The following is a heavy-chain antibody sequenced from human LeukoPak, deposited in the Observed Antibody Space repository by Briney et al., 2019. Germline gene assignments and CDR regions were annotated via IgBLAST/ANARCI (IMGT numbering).Heavy chain of an antibody. CDR1: GFTFSSYW. D-gene: IGHD2-21*02. Sequence: GGSLRLSCAASGFTFSSYWMSWVRQAPGKGLEWVANIKQDGSEKYYVDSVKGRFTISRDNAKNSLYLQMNSLRAEDTAVYYCARDMYCGGDCYSGPDYWGQGTPVTVSS. J-gene: IGHJ4*02. V-gene: IGHV3-7*04. CDR2: IKQDGSEK. CDR3: ARDMYCGGDCYSGPDY.